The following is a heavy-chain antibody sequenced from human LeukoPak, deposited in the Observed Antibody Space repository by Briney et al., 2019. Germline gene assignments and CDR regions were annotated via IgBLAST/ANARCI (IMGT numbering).Heavy chain of an antibody. J-gene: IGHJ4*02. Sequence: PSETLSLTCTVSGGSISSSSYYWSWIRQPPGKGLEWIGSIYYSWCTYSNPSLKSRVTTSVDTSKKQFSLKLSPMTAAATAEYYCATVVPAARKRGVPSYYLDYWGKGTLVTVSS. CDR1: GGSISSSSYY. CDR2: IYYSWCT. V-gene: IGHV4-39*01. CDR3: ATVVPAARKRGVPSYYLDY. D-gene: IGHD2-2*01.